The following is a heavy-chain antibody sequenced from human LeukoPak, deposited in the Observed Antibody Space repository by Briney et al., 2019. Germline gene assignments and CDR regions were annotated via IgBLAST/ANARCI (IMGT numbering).Heavy chain of an antibody. V-gene: IGHV3-23*01. CDR1: GFTFSTYA. CDR2: ISSSGGST. CDR3: AKYCGYSSSWYKLGFDY. J-gene: IGHJ4*02. D-gene: IGHD6-13*01. Sequence: GGSLRLSCAGSGFTFSTYAMSWVRQAPGKGLEWVSAISSSGGSTYYADSVKGRFTISRDNSKNTLYLQMNSLRAEDTAVYYCAKYCGYSSSWYKLGFDYWGQGTLVTVSS.